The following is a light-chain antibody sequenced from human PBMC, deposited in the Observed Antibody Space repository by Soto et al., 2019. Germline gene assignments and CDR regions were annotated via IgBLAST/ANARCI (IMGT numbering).Light chain of an antibody. Sequence: EIVLTRSPGTLSLSPGERATLSCRASQSVSSRLAWYQQTPGQAPRLLISGASSRATGIPDRFSGSGSGTDFTLTISRLAPEDFAVYYCQQYGSSLITFGQGTRLEIK. CDR2: GAS. CDR1: QSVSSR. J-gene: IGKJ5*01. V-gene: IGKV3-20*01. CDR3: QQYGSSLIT.